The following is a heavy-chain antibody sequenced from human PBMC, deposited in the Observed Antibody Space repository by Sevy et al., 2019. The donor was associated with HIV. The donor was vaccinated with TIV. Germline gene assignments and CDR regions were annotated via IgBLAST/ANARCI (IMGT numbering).Heavy chain of an antibody. V-gene: IGHV1-69*13. CDR1: GGTFSSYA. Sequence: ASVKVSCKASGGTFSSYAISWVRQAPGQGLAWMGRIIPIFGTANYAQKFQGRVTITADESTSTAYMELSSLRSEDTAVYYCARDPLDSITGTTLDYWGQGTLVTVSS. J-gene: IGHJ4*02. CDR3: ARDPLDSITGTTLDY. D-gene: IGHD1-20*01. CDR2: IIPIFGTA.